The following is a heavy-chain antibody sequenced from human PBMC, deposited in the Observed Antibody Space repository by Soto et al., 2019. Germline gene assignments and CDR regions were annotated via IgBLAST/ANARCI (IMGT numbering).Heavy chain of an antibody. V-gene: IGHV1-18*01. CDR3: ARDQGLYCSGGSCYSHEYYVDRDY. CDR2: ISAYNGNT. CDR1: GYTFTSYG. D-gene: IGHD2-15*01. Sequence: QVQLVQSGAEVKKPGASVKVSCKASGYTFTSYGISWVRQAPGQGLEWMGWISAYNGNTNYAQKLHGRVTMTPDTSTSTAYMELRSLRADDTAVYYCARDQGLYCSGGSCYSHEYYVDRDYWGQGTLVTVSS. J-gene: IGHJ4*02.